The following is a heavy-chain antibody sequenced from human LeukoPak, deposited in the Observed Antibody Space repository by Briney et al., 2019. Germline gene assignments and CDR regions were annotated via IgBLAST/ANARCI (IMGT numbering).Heavy chain of an antibody. J-gene: IGHJ6*04. CDR2: INHSGST. D-gene: IGHD6-19*01. Sequence: SETLSLTCAVYGGSFSGYYWSWIRQPPGKGLEWIGEINHSGSTNYNPSLKSRVTISVDTSKNQFSLKLSSVTAADTAVHYCARGLAVAGRYYYYGMDVWGKGTTVTVSS. CDR3: ARGLAVAGRYYYYGMDV. V-gene: IGHV4-34*01. CDR1: GGSFSGYY.